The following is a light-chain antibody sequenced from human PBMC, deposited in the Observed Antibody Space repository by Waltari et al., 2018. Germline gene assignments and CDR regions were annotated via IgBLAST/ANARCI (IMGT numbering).Light chain of an antibody. J-gene: IGLJ2*01. CDR1: NNDIGYYNF. Sequence: QSALTQPASVSGSPGQSITISCTGTNNDIGYYNFVSWYQRHPGKAPKLMIFDVTRWSSGVSHRFSGSKSGNTASLTIPGLQPEDEADYFCASYTSTNTVVFGGGTRVTVL. CDR2: DVT. V-gene: IGLV2-14*01. CDR3: ASYTSTNTVV.